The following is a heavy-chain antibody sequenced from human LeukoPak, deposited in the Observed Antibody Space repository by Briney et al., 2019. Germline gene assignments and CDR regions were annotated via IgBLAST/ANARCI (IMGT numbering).Heavy chain of an antibody. Sequence: GGSLRLSCAASGFTVSSNYMSWVRQAPGKGLEWVSVIYSGGSTYYADSVKGRFTISRDNSKNTLYLQMNSLRAEDTAVYYCARDYRSSAAFDIWGQGTMVTVSS. J-gene: IGHJ3*02. CDR1: GFTVSSNY. CDR2: IYSGGST. CDR3: ARDYRSSAAFDI. V-gene: IGHV3-53*01. D-gene: IGHD6-6*01.